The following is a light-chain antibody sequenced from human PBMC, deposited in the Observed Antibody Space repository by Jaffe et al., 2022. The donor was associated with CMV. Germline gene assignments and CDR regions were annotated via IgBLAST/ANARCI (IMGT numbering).Light chain of an antibody. Sequence: DIQMTQSPSTLSASVGDRVTITCRASQSISSWLAWYQQRPGQAPKLLIYKASNLENGVPSRFSGSGSGTEFTLTINSLQPDDFATYYCQQYNSDSGYTFGQGTRLEIQ. CDR3: QQYNSDSGYT. CDR2: KAS. CDR1: QSISSW. J-gene: IGKJ2*01. V-gene: IGKV1-5*03.